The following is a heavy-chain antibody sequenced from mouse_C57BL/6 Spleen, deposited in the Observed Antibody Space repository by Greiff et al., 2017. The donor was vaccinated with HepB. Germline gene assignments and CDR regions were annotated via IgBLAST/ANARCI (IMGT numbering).Heavy chain of an antibody. D-gene: IGHD2-4*01. J-gene: IGHJ4*01. Sequence: QGVESGGDLVKPGGSLKLSCAASGFTFSSYGMSWVRQTPDKRLEWVATISSGGSYTYYPDSVKGRFTISRDNAKNTLYLQMRSLKSEDTAMYYCTRSFYDYDEGYAMDYWGQGTSVTVSS. CDR3: TRSFYDYDEGYAMDY. CDR2: ISSGGSYT. V-gene: IGHV5-6*01. CDR1: GFTFSSYG.